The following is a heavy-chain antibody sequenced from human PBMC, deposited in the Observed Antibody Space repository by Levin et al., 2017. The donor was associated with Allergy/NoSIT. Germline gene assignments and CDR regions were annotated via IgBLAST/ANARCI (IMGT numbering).Heavy chain of an antibody. CDR2: INPGGGAP. CDR1: GFTFTTYA. Sequence: SGESLKISCAPSGFTFTTYAMSWVRQAPGKGLEWVSSINPGGGAPFYADSVKGRFTISRDNSRNTLFLQMNSLRAEDTALYYCAKNYYFDSWGQGTLVTVSS. CDR3: AKNYYFDS. J-gene: IGHJ4*02. V-gene: IGHV3-23*01.